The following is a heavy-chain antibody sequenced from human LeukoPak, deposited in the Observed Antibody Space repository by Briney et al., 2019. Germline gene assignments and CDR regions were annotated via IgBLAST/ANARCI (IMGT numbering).Heavy chain of an antibody. Sequence: GGSLRLSCAASGFSFSSYGMYWVRQAPGKGLEWVSTIKGIGPTTYYADSLKGRFTISRDNAKNSLFLQMSSLRADDTAIYYCARAGELRYMDVWGKGTAVTVSS. CDR3: ARAGELRYMDV. CDR2: IKGIGPTT. D-gene: IGHD3-16*01. J-gene: IGHJ6*03. V-gene: IGHV3-48*03. CDR1: GFSFSSYG.